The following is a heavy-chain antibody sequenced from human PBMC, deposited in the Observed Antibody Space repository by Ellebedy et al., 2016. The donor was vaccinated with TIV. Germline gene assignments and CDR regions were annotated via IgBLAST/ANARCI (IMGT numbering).Heavy chain of an antibody. D-gene: IGHD6-13*01. CDR1: GFTFNNAW. Sequence: GESLKISCAASGFTFNNAWMSWFRQAPGKGPEWVSYISYSGDLMYYADSVKGRFTTSRDNAENSLYLQMNSLRAEDTAVYYCARLGVIAAAGASDYWGQGTLVIVSS. CDR3: ARLGVIAAAGASDY. CDR2: ISYSGDLM. V-gene: IGHV3-11*01. J-gene: IGHJ4*02.